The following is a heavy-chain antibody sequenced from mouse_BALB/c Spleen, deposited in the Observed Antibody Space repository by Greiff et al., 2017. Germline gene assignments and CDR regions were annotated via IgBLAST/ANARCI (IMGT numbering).Heavy chain of an antibody. CDR3: ANYYGSSYGFAY. CDR2: IYPYNGGT. CDR1: GYTFTDYN. D-gene: IGHD1-1*01. Sequence: VQLQQSGPELVKPGASVKISCKASGYTFTDYNMHWVKQSHGKSLEWIGYIYPYNGGTGYNQKFKSKATLTVDNSSSTAHMELRSLTSEDSAVYYCANYYGSSYGFAYWGQGTLVTVSA. J-gene: IGHJ3*01. V-gene: IGHV1S29*02.